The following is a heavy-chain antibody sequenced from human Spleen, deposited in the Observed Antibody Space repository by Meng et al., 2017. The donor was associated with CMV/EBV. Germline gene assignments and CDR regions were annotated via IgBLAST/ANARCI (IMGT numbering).Heavy chain of an antibody. D-gene: IGHD6-13*01. J-gene: IGHJ5*02. CDR2: IFYSGST. Sequence: GSISSGDYSWSWIRQPPGKGLECIGSIFYSGSTYYNPSLKSRVTISVDTSKNQFSLKLSSVTAADTAVYYCAMWGGAAGSFISWFDPWGQGTLVTVSS. CDR3: AMWGGAAGSFISWFDP. CDR1: GSISSGDYS. V-gene: IGHV4-30-4*08.